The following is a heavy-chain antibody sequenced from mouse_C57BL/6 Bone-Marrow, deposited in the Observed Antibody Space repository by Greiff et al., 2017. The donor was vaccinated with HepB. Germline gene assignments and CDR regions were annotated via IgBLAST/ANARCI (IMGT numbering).Heavy chain of an antibody. V-gene: IGHV5-17*01. Sequence: EVNLVESGGGLVKPGGSLKLSCAASGFTFSDYGMHWVRQAPEKGLEWVAYISSGSSTIYYADTVKGRFTISRDNAKNTLFLQMTSLRSEDTAMYYCARLGRGYFDYWGQGTTLTVSS. CDR1: GFTFSDYG. CDR2: ISSGSSTI. CDR3: ARLGRGYFDY. J-gene: IGHJ2*01. D-gene: IGHD4-1*01.